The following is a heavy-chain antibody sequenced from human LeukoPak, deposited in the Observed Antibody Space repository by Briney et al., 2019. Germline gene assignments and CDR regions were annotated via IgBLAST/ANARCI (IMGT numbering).Heavy chain of an antibody. V-gene: IGHV3-23*01. D-gene: IGHD3-22*01. CDR1: GFTFSSYS. CDR2: ISGSGGST. Sequence: AGGSLRLSCAASGFTFSSYSMSWVRQAPGKGLGWVSAISGSGGSTYYADSVKGRFTISRDNSKNTLYLQMNSLRAEDTAVYYCAKDRRYYDSSGYYERYFQHWGQGTLVTVSS. J-gene: IGHJ1*01. CDR3: AKDRRYYDSSGYYERYFQH.